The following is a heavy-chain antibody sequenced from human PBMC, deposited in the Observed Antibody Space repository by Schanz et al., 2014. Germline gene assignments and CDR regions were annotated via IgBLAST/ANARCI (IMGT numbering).Heavy chain of an antibody. CDR3: ARDGAGRAPDAFDI. Sequence: LVESGGGLVQPGGSLRLSCAASGFTFSSYAMSWVRQAPGKGLEWVSHIVGSGDSTYYADSMRGRFTISRDNAKNSLYLQMNSLRAEDTAVYYCARDGAGRAPDAFDIWGQGTMVTVSS. CDR2: IVGSGDST. J-gene: IGHJ3*02. CDR1: GFTFSSYA. V-gene: IGHV3-23*04. D-gene: IGHD1-26*01.